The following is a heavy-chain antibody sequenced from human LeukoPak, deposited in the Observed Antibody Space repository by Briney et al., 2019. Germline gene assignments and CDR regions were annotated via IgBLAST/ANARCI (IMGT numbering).Heavy chain of an antibody. J-gene: IGHJ4*02. CDR2: INHSGST. CDR3: ARELGPNPDY. D-gene: IGHD1-26*01. Sequence: PSETLSLTCAVYGGSFSGYYWSWIRQPPGKGLEWIREINHSGSTNYNPSLKSRVTISVDTSKNQFSLKLSSVTAADTAVYYCARELGPNPDYWGQGTLVTVSS. V-gene: IGHV4-34*01. CDR1: GGSFSGYY.